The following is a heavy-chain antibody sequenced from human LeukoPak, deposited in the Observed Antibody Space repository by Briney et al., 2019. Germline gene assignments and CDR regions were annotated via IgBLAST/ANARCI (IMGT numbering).Heavy chain of an antibody. CDR2: INHNGNVN. Sequence: GGSLRLSCAASGFTFSSYWMHWVRQAPGKGLEWVASINHNGNVNYYVDSVKGRFTISRDNAKNSLYLQMSNLRAEDTAVYFCARGGGLDVWGQGATVTVSS. CDR1: GFTFSSYW. CDR3: ARGGGLDV. D-gene: IGHD3-16*01. J-gene: IGHJ6*02. V-gene: IGHV3-7*03.